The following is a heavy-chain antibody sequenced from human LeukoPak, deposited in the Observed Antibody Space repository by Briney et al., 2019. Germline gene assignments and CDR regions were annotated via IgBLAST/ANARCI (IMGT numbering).Heavy chain of an antibody. CDR2: INHNGNVN. Sequence: GGSLRLSCAASGFTFSSYWMHWVRQAPGKGLEWVASINHNGNVNYYVDSVKGRFTISRDNAKNSLYLQMSNLRAEDTAVYFCARGGGLDVWGQGATVTVSS. CDR1: GFTFSSYW. CDR3: ARGGGLDV. D-gene: IGHD3-16*01. J-gene: IGHJ6*02. V-gene: IGHV3-7*03.